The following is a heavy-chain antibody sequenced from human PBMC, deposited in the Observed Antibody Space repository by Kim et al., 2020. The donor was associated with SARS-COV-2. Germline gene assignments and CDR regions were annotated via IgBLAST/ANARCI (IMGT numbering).Heavy chain of an antibody. CDR2: IHYSGTP. Sequence: SETLSLTCAVFGASFNDYYWAWVRHSPGKGLEWIGEIHYSGTPNYNPSLKSRATISMDASKSQFSLRLTSATAADTAVYFCARADTSPVADMTPRSSVFAIWGQGTVVSVSS. D-gene: IGHD2-15*01. V-gene: IGHV4-34*01. CDR1: GASFNDYY. CDR3: ARADTSPVADMTPRSSVFAI. J-gene: IGHJ3*02.